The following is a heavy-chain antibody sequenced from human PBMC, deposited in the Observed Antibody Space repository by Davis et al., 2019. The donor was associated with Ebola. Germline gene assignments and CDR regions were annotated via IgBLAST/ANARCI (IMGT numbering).Heavy chain of an antibody. J-gene: IGHJ6*02. V-gene: IGHV3-9*01. CDR2: INWNSAFI. D-gene: IGHD2-2*01. Sequence: SLRLSCTGSGFVFDDHAIHWVRQAPGKGLEWVAGINWNSAFIVYVDSVKGRFTISRDNAKNSVYLQMNNLRVEDTALYYCAKGGDFPTSSLNHFYYGVDAWGQGTTVTVSS. CDR1: GFVFDDHA. CDR3: AKGGDFPTSSLNHFYYGVDA.